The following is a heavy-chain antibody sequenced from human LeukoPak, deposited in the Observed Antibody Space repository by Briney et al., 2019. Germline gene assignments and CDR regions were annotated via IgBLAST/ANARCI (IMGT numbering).Heavy chain of an antibody. V-gene: IGHV4-61*05. CDR3: ARVTYSSGRGFDY. CDR1: GGSISSTNFY. CDR2: IYYSGST. J-gene: IGHJ4*02. Sequence: SETLSLTCTVSGGSISSTNFYWGWIRQPPGKGLEWIGYIYYSGSTNYNPSLKSRVTISVDTSKNQFSLKLSSVTAADTAVYYCARVTYSSGRGFDYRGQGTLVTVSS. D-gene: IGHD6-19*01.